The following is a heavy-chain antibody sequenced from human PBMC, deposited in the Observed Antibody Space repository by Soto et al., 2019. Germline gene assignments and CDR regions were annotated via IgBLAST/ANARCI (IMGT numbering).Heavy chain of an antibody. V-gene: IGHV4-34*01. CDR3: ASIAAAGMYADFDY. J-gene: IGHJ4*02. CDR1: GGSFSGYY. Sequence: SETLSLTCAVYGGSFSGYYWSWIRQPPGKGLEWIGEINHSGSTNYNPSLKSRVTISVDTSKNQFSLKLSSVTAADTAVYYCASIAAAGMYADFDYWGQGTLVTVSS. CDR2: INHSGST. D-gene: IGHD6-13*01.